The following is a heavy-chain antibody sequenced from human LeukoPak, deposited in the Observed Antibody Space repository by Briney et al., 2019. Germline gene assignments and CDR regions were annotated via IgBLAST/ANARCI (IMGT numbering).Heavy chain of an antibody. CDR1: GDSISSDYY. D-gene: IGHD3-22*01. J-gene: IGHJ5*02. V-gene: IGHV4-38-2*01. Sequence: SETLSLTCAVSGDSISSDYYWGWIRQPPGKGLEWIGSIYHSGRTYYNPSLESRVTISVDTSKNQFSLKLTSVTAADTAVYYCARGPSGYYNWFDPWGQGTLVAGSS. CDR3: ARGPSGYYNWFDP. CDR2: IYHSGRT.